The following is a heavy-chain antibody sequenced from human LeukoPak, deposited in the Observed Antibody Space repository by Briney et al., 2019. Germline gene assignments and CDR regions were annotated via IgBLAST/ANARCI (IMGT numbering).Heavy chain of an antibody. CDR3: ASTYYDFWSGYYPFDY. V-gene: IGHV3-7*01. CDR2: IKQDESEK. J-gene: IGHJ4*02. Sequence: GGSLRLSCAASGFTFSSYWMSWVRQAPGKGLEWVANIKQDESEKYYVDSVKGRFTISRDNAKNSLYLQMNSLRAEDTAVYYCASTYYDFWSGYYPFDYWGQGTLVTVSS. D-gene: IGHD3-3*01. CDR1: GFTFSSYW.